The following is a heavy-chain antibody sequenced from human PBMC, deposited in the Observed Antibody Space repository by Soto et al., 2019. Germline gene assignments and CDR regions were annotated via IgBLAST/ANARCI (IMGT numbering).Heavy chain of an antibody. Sequence: GGSLRLSCAASGFTFSSYAMSWVRQAPGKGLEWVSAISGSGGSTYYADSVKGRFTISRDNSKNTLYLQMNSLRAEDTAVYYCAKDRAGTTQRNFFRPGNWFDPWGQGTLVTVSS. V-gene: IGHV3-23*01. D-gene: IGHD4-17*01. CDR1: GFTFSSYA. J-gene: IGHJ5*02. CDR2: ISGSGGST. CDR3: AKDRAGTTQRNFFRPGNWFDP.